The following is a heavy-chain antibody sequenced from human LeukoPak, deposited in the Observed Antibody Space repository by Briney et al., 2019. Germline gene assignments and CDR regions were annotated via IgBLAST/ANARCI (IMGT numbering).Heavy chain of an antibody. J-gene: IGHJ4*02. Sequence: SETLSLTCTVSGGSISSSSYYWGWIRQPPGKGLEWIGSIYYSGSTYYNPSLKGRVTISVDTSKNQFSLKLSSVTARDTAVYCCARHARFWERLDYWCQGTLVSFS. V-gene: IGHV4-39*01. CDR2: IYYSGST. D-gene: IGHD3-3*01. CDR3: ARHARFWERLDY. CDR1: GGSISSSSYY.